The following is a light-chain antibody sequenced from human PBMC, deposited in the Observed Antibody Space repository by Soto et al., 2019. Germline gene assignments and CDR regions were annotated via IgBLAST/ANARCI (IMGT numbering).Light chain of an antibody. Sequence: QSALTQAASVSGSPGQSITISCTGTSSDVGAYNFVSWYHQHPGEAPKVMLYDVGKRHSGVANRVSGSKSGNTPSRTISGLQSEDETDYYCSSYTGSRPLHVLFGGGTKLTVL. V-gene: IGLV2-14*01. CDR2: DVG. J-gene: IGLJ2*01. CDR3: SSYTGSRPLHVL. CDR1: SSDVGAYNF.